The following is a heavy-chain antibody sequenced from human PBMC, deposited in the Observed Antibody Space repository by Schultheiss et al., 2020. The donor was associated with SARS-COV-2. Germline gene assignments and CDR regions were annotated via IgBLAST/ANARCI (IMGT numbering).Heavy chain of an antibody. CDR2: IWYDGSNK. Sequence: GGSLRLSCAASGFTFSTYAMSWVRQAPGKGLEWVAVIWYDGSNKYYADSVKGRFTISRDNAKNSLYLQMNSLRAEDTAVYYCAREKYSGSYYYYGMDVWGQGTTVTVSS. CDR3: AREKYSGSYYYYGMDV. D-gene: IGHD1-26*01. V-gene: IGHV3-33*01. CDR1: GFTFSTYA. J-gene: IGHJ6*02.